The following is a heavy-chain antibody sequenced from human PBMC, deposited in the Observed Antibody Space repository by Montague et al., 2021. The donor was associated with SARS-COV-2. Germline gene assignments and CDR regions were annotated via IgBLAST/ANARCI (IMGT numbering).Heavy chain of an antibody. CDR2: TCYLSKWYS. V-gene: IGHV6-1*01. Sequence: CAISGDSVAGNNVTWSWVRQSPAIELGWLVRTCYLSKWYSDYAPSVRGRLTVNPDASKNEFSLELNYVTPEDTAVYYCVRYSGWFYFDFWGQGTLVTVSS. CDR3: VRYSGWFYFDF. CDR1: GDSVAGNNVT. D-gene: IGHD6-19*01. J-gene: IGHJ4*02.